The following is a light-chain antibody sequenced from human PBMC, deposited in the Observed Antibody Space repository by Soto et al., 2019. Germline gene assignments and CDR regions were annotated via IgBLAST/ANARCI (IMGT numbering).Light chain of an antibody. J-gene: IGLJ2*01. CDR3: SACTSSIVV. CDR2: EVS. V-gene: IGLV2-14*01. Sequence: QSALTQPASVSGSPGQSITISCTGSSSDVGGYNYVSWYQQHPGKSPKLMIYEVSDRPSGVSNRFSGSNSGNTASLTISGRQAEDEAHYYCSACTSSIVVFGGGTKVTVL. CDR1: SSDVGGYNY.